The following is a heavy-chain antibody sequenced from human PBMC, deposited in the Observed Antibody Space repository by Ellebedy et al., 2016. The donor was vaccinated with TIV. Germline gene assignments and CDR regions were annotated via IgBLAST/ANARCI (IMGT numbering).Heavy chain of an antibody. CDR1: GFTFSDYS. Sequence: GGSLRLSXAASGFTFSDYSIHWVRQAPGKGLEWVSSISASTIYIYYADSVKGRFTISRDNAKNSLYLQMSSLRAEDTAVYYCARHCSGGGCYSNFDYWGQGTLVTVSS. D-gene: IGHD2-15*01. CDR3: ARHCSGGGCYSNFDY. J-gene: IGHJ4*02. V-gene: IGHV3-21*01. CDR2: ISASTIYI.